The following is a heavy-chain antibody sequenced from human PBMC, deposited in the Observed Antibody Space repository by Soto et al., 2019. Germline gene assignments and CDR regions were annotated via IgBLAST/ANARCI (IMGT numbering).Heavy chain of an antibody. D-gene: IGHD1-1*01. V-gene: IGHV1-18*01. CDR2: ISGYNDNT. CDR1: GYTFTSYG. Sequence: QVQLVQSGAEVKKPGASVKVSCKASGYTFTSYGISWVRQAPGQGLEWMGWISGYNDNTKYEEKLQGRVTMTIETSTSTVYMELRSLRSDDTAVYYCARRHQLTTDAFDVWGQGTMVTVSS. CDR3: ARRHQLTTDAFDV. J-gene: IGHJ3*01.